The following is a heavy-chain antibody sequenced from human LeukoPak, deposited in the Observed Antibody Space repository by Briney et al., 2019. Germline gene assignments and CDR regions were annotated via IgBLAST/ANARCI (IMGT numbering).Heavy chain of an antibody. CDR2: ISGSVGST. D-gene: IGHD3-10*01. V-gene: IGHV3-23*01. CDR3: AKMYYGSGSYSF. Sequence: GGSLRLSCAASGFTFSSYAMSWVRQAPGKGLEWVSAISGSVGSTYHADSVKGRFTISRDNSKNTLYLQMNSLRAEDTAVYYCAKMYYGSGSYSFWGQGTLVTVSS. CDR1: GFTFSSYA. J-gene: IGHJ4*02.